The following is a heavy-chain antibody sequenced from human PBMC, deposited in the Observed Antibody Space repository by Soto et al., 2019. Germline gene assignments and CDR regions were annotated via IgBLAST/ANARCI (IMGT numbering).Heavy chain of an antibody. CDR3: ARDRRSFYHDGSGLDY. J-gene: IGHJ4*02. CDR1: GDSISNGGYS. CDR2: IYHGGST. Sequence: QLQLQESGSGLVRPSQTLSLSCAVSGDSISNGGYSWNWIRRPPGKGLEWIGYIYHGGSTYSNPSLEGRVTLSVDTSKNQFSLRLTSVIAADTAVYYCARDRRSFYHDGSGLDYWGQGILVTVSS. V-gene: IGHV4-30-2*01. D-gene: IGHD3-22*01.